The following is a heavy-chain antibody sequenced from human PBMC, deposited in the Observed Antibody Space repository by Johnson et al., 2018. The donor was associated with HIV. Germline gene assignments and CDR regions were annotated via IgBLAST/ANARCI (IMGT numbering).Heavy chain of an antibody. Sequence: QVQLVESGGGVVRPGRSLRLSCAASGFTFRSYAMHWVRQAPGKGLEWVAVITYDGRNKYYTDSVKGRFIISRDNSKNMTNLQMNGLSDEDTADYYCVRDQGSGWPTNAFDIWGRGTRVTVSS. V-gene: IGHV3-30*04. D-gene: IGHD6-19*01. CDR3: VRDQGSGWPTNAFDI. CDR2: ITYDGRNK. J-gene: IGHJ3*02. CDR1: GFTFRSYA.